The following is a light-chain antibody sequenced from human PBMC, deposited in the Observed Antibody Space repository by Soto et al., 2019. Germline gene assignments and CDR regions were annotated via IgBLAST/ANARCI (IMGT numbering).Light chain of an antibody. Sequence: EIVLTQPPGTLSLSPGERATLSCRASQSVSSSYLAWYQKKPGQAPRLLIYGSSSRATGIPDRFSGSGSGTDFTLTISRLEPEDFAVYYCQQYGSSPLTFGQGTKVEIK. J-gene: IGKJ1*01. V-gene: IGKV3-20*01. CDR2: GSS. CDR3: QQYGSSPLT. CDR1: QSVSSSY.